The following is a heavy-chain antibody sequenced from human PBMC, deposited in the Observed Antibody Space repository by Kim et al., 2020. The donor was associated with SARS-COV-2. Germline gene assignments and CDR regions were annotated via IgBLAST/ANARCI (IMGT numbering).Heavy chain of an antibody. CDR2: NT. Sequence: NTKYSQKFQGRVTITRDTSASTAYMELSSLTAEDTAVYYCARGDRGVYNPWGQGTLVTVSS. D-gene: IGHD3-10*01. V-gene: IGHV1-3*01. CDR3: ARGDRGVYNP. J-gene: IGHJ5*02.